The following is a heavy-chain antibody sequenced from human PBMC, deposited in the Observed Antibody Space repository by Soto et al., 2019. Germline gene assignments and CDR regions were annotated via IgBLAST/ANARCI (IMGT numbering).Heavy chain of an antibody. J-gene: IGHJ4*02. CDR3: ARDQQSPYSGSFPVSFDY. V-gene: IGHV3-48*02. CDR2: ISSSSSTI. Sequence: EVQLVESGGGLVQPGGSLRLSCAASGFTFSSYSMNWVRQAPGKGLEWVSYISSSSSTIYYADSVKGRFTISRDNAKNSLYLQMNSLRDEDTAVYYCARDQQSPYSGSFPVSFDYWGQGTLVTVSS. D-gene: IGHD1-26*01. CDR1: GFTFSSYS.